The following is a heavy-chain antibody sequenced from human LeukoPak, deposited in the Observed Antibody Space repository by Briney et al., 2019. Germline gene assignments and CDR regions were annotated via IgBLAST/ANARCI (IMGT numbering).Heavy chain of an antibody. J-gene: IGHJ4*02. CDR1: GGSISSADFY. CDR3: ARGSDFFDY. V-gene: IGHV4-31*11. Sequence: SQTLSLTCAVSGGSISSADFYWSRIRQDPGKGLEWIGFIYYSGSAYYNPSLKSRVSISIDTSKNQFSLTLNSVTAADTAVYYCARGSDFFDYWGQGTLGTVSS. CDR2: IYYSGSA.